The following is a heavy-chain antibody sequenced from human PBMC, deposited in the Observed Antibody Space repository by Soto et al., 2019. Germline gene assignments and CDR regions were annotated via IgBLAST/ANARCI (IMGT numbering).Heavy chain of an antibody. V-gene: IGHV4-4*07. Sequence: PSETLSLTCTVSGGSISSYYGSWIRQPAGKGLEWIGRIYTSGSTNYNPSLKSRVTMSVDTSKNQFSLKLSSVTAADTAVYYCARSPTPTYYDILTGYYEGHYYFDYWGQGTLVTVS. CDR3: ARSPTPTYYDILTGYYEGHYYFDY. D-gene: IGHD3-9*01. J-gene: IGHJ4*02. CDR2: IYTSGST. CDR1: GGSISSYY.